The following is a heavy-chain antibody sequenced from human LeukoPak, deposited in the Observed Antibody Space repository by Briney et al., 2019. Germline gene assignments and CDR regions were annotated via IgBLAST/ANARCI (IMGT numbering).Heavy chain of an antibody. CDR2: IYYTGTS. CDR1: GGYISSYY. CDR3: ALRSWLVRPFDY. D-gene: IGHD6-19*01. J-gene: IGHJ4*02. Sequence: PSETLSLTCSVSGGYISSYYWSWIRQPPGKGLEWIGYIYYTGTSNYNPSLKSRATISVDTSKNQFSLKLSSVTAADTAVYYCALRSWLVRPFDYWGQGTLVTVSS. V-gene: IGHV4-59*12.